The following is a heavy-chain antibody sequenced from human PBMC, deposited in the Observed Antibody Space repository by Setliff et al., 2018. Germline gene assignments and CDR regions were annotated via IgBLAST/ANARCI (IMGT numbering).Heavy chain of an antibody. V-gene: IGHV4-4*08. CDR1: GVSVSRHY. D-gene: IGHD3-22*01. Sequence: SETLSLTCIVSGVSVSRHYWSWIRQPPGKTLEWIGYIYTGGSTTYNPSLKSRVTLSLDTSKNHFSLKLDSVTAADTALCYCARGRYYESNSYYFPFDFWGQGMLVTVSS. CDR3: ARGRYYESNSYYFPFDF. CDR2: IYTGGST. J-gene: IGHJ4*02.